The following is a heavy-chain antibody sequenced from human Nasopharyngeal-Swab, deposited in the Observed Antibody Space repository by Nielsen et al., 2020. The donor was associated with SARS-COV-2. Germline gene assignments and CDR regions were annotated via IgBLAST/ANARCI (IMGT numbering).Heavy chain of an antibody. D-gene: IGHD1-14*01. J-gene: IGHJ5*02. CDR3: ARPIHTTRPYWFDP. CDR1: GFTFTNYW. V-gene: IGHV3-7*03. Sequence: GESLKISCSASGFTFTNYWMTWVRQAPGKGLEWVANINQDGSEILYLDSVKGRFTISRDTAKNSLHLQMNSIRPDDTAVYYCARPIHTTRPYWFDPWGQGALVTVSS. CDR2: INQDGSEI.